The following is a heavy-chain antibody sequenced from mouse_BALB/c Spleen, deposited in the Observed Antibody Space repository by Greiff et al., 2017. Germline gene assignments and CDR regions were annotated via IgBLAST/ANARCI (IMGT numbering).Heavy chain of an antibody. D-gene: IGHD2-1*01. CDR1: GYTFTDYA. Sequence: QVQLQQSGAELVRPGVSVKISCKGSGYTFTDYAMHWVKQSHAKSLEWIGVISTYYGDASYNQKFKGKATMTVDKSSSTAYMELARLTSEDSAIYYCARGGNYRFAYWGQGTLVTVSA. V-gene: IGHV1S137*01. J-gene: IGHJ3*01. CDR3: ARGGNYRFAY. CDR2: ISTYYGDA.